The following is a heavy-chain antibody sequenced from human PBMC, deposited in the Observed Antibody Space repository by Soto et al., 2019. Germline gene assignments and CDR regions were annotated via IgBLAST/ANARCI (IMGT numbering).Heavy chain of an antibody. Sequence: ASVKVSCKASGYTFTSYGISWVRQAPGQGLEWMGWISAYNGNTNYAQKLQGRVTMTTDKSTSTAYMELRSLRSDDTAVYYCARERAEGCSGGSCYYYWGQGTLVTVSS. D-gene: IGHD2-15*01. CDR3: ARERAEGCSGGSCYYY. CDR2: ISAYNGNT. CDR1: GYTFTSYG. J-gene: IGHJ4*02. V-gene: IGHV1-18*01.